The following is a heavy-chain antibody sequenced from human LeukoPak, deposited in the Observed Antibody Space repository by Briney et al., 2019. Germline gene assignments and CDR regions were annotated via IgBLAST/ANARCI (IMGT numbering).Heavy chain of an antibody. CDR2: ISWNSGSI. CDR1: GYTFDDYA. Sequence: GGSLRLSCEASGYTFDDYAMHWVRQAPGKGLEWVSAISWNSGSIGYADSVKGRFTISRDNGKNSLYLQMNSLRTEDTASYYCAKGHTYGLGESYLDFWGQGTLVSVSS. V-gene: IGHV3-9*01. J-gene: IGHJ4*02. CDR3: AKGHTYGLGESYLDF. D-gene: IGHD5-18*01.